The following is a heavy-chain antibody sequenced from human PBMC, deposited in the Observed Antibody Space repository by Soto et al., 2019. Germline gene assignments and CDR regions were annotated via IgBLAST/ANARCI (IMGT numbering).Heavy chain of an antibody. CDR2: ISGGGSNT. Sequence: EVQLLESGGGLVQRGGSLRLSCAASGFPFSSYVMSWVRQAPGKGLEWVSGISGGGSNTFYADSVKGRFTISRDNPMNSLYLQMDSLRVEDTAVYFCARQIRGLTPNWFDPWGQGTLVSVSS. CDR1: GFPFSSYV. J-gene: IGHJ5*02. CDR3: ARQIRGLTPNWFDP. V-gene: IGHV3-23*01.